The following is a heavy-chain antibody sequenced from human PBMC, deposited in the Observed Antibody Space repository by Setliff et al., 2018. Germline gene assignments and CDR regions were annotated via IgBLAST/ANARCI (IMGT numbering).Heavy chain of an antibody. CDR2: INPSSGRT. V-gene: IGHV1-46*01. CDR3: ARDVFPYHYEGAFDI. Sequence: ASVKLSCKASGYTFTSHYMHWVRQAPGLGLEWMGTINPSSGRTSYAQKFQGRVTMTRDTSTSTVYMDMSSLRSEDTAVYYCARDVFPYHYEGAFDIWGQGTMVTVSS. J-gene: IGHJ3*02. CDR1: GYTFTSHY. D-gene: IGHD3-22*01.